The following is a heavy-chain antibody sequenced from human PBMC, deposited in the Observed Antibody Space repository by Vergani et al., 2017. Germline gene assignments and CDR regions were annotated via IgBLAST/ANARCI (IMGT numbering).Heavy chain of an antibody. CDR1: GGSITSSSYY. CDR2: IYHSGGA. V-gene: IGHV4-39*01. CDR3: ARTESFILRYFHGDL. Sequence: QLHLQESGPGLVKPSETLALTCTVSGGSITSSSYYWGWIRQPPGKGLEWIGNIYHSGGAYYNPSLKGRVTLSVDTSKNQFSLEVTSVTAAATAIYFCARTESFILRYFHGDLWGQGALVTVPS. J-gene: IGHJ4*02. D-gene: IGHD3-9*01.